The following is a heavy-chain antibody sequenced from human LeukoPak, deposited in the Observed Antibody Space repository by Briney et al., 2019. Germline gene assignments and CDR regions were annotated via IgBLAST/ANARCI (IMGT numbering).Heavy chain of an antibody. CDR2: IYPRDSNT. V-gene: IGHV5-51*01. CDR1: GYSFTSHW. Sequence: GESLKISCKGSGYGSGYSFTSHWIAWVRQMPGKGLEWMGIIYPRDSNTIYSPSFQGQVTISVDTSKNQFSLKLSSVTAADTAVYYCARGELLPDYWGQGTLVTVSS. D-gene: IGHD1-26*01. CDR3: ARGELLPDY. J-gene: IGHJ4*02.